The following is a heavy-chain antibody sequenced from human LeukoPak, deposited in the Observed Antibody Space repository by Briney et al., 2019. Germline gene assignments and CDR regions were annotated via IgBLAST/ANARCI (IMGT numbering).Heavy chain of an antibody. CDR3: ATVQYYDSSGYHPDAFDI. V-gene: IGHV1-24*01. CDR2: FDPEDGET. CDR1: GYTLTELS. J-gene: IGHJ3*02. D-gene: IGHD3-22*01. Sequence: GASVKVSCKVSGYTLTELSMHWVRQAPGKGLEWMGGFDPEDGETIYAQKFQGRVTMTEDTSTDTAYMELSSLRSEDTAVYYCATVQYYDSSGYHPDAFDIWSQGTMVTVSS.